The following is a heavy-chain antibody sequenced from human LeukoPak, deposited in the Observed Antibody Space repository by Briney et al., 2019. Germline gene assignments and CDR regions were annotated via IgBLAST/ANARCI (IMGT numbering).Heavy chain of an antibody. J-gene: IGHJ5*02. D-gene: IGHD2-21*01. CDR3: AKNVESKTLIRRSWFDP. CDR2: ISTGSNYI. Sequence: PGGSLRLSCTASGFTFGSYDMNWVRQAPGKGLEWVSTISTGSNYIYYADSVKGRFTISRDNAKGSLYLQMGSLRAEDTAVYYCAKNVESKTLIRRSWFDPWGQGTLVTVSS. V-gene: IGHV3-21*01. CDR1: GFTFGSYD.